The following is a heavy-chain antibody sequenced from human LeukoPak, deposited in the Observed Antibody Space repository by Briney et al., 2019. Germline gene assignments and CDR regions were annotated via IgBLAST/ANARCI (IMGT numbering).Heavy chain of an antibody. D-gene: IGHD5-12*01. CDR3: RVATIRFAAHENDY. CDR1: GYSFTSYW. J-gene: IGHJ4*02. CDR2: IYPGDSDT. V-gene: IGHV5-51*01. Sequence: GESLKISCKGSGYSFTSYWIGWVRQMTGKGLEWMGIIYPGDSDTRYSPSFQGQVTISADKSISTAYLQWSSLKASDTAMYYCRVATIRFAAHENDYWGQGTLVTVSS.